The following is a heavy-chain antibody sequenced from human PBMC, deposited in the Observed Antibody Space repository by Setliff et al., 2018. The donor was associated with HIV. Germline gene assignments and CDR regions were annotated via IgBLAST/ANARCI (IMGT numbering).Heavy chain of an antibody. CDR1: GGSFSSYY. Sequence: ASETLSLTCAVYGGSFSSYYWSWIRQSPGKGLGWIGEINYGRTTNYNPSLESRVTISVDTSKNQFSLRMKSVNAGDTGKYYCVRRRGPMVRGVDPSPSYYFDYWGQGTLVTVSS. J-gene: IGHJ4*02. D-gene: IGHD3-10*01. CDR2: INYGRTT. V-gene: IGHV4-34*01. CDR3: VRRRGPMVRGVDPSPSYYFDY.